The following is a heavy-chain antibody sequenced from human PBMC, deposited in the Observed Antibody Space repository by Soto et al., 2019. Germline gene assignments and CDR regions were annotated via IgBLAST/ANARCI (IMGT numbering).Heavy chain of an antibody. CDR2: ISGSGGST. CDR1: GFTFSSYA. V-gene: IGHV3-23*01. CDR3: AKAWLRYFDWLYPDAFDI. D-gene: IGHD3-9*01. Sequence: PGGSLRLSCAASGFTFSSYAMSWVRQAPGKGLEWVSAISGSGGSTYYADSVKGRFTISRDNSKNTLYLQMNSLRAEDTAVYYCAKAWLRYFDWLYPDAFDIWGQGTMVTVSS. J-gene: IGHJ3*02.